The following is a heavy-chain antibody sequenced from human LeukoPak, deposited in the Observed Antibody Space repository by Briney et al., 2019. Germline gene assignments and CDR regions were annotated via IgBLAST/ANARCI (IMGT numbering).Heavy chain of an antibody. CDR1: GGSISSGGYY. Sequence: PSQTLSLTCTVSGGSISSGGYYWSWIRQHPGKGLEWIGYIYYSGSTYYNPSLKSRVTISVDTSKNQFSLKLSFVTAADTAVYYCARDRHDYYYYYGMDVWGQGTAVTVSS. J-gene: IGHJ6*02. CDR3: ARDRHDYYYYYGMDV. CDR2: IYYSGST. V-gene: IGHV4-31*03.